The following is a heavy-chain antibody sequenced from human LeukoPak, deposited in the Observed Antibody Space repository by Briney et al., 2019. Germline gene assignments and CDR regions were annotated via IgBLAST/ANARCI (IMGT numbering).Heavy chain of an antibody. CDR3: ARVHIWSGYYGAFDY. Sequence: PSETLSLTCTVSGGSISSYYWSWIRQPPGKGLEWIGYIYYSGSTNYNPSLKSRVTISVDTSKNQFSLKLSSVTAADTAVYYCARVHIWSGYYGAFDYWGQGTLVTVSS. V-gene: IGHV4-59*01. CDR1: GGSISSYY. CDR2: IYYSGST. D-gene: IGHD3-3*01. J-gene: IGHJ4*02.